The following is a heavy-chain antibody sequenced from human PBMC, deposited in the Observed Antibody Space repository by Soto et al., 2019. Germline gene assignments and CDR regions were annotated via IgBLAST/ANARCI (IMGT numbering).Heavy chain of an antibody. CDR3: ARGYYYDSRGYYYDEGYYFDS. V-gene: IGHV1-69*01. CDR2: SNPIFGTA. J-gene: IGHJ4*02. Sequence: QVQLVQSGAEVKKPGSSVNVSCKASGGTFSSYAIRWVRQAPGQGLEWMGGSNPIFGTANYEQKFQGRVTIPADESTSTAYMELSSLRSADTAVYYCARGYYYDSRGYYYDEGYYFDSWGQRTLVTVSS. CDR1: GGTFSSYA. D-gene: IGHD3-22*01.